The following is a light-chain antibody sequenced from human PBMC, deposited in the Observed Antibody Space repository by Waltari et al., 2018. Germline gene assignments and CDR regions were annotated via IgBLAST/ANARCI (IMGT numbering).Light chain of an antibody. V-gene: IGLV3-21*04. CDR2: YDS. CDR3: QVWDFTQGV. J-gene: IGLJ3*02. CDR1: SLGTKT. Sequence: SYVLNQPPSVSVAPGKTARLSCGGTSLGTKTVHWYQQKPGQAPVLVIHYDSGRPSGSPERFSGSSSGNTATLTIKCVEAGDEAEYFCQVWDFTQGVFGGGTKLTVL.